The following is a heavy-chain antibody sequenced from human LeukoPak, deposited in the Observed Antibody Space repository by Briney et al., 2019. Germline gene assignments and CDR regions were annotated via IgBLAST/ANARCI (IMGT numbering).Heavy chain of an antibody. V-gene: IGHV3-30*18. J-gene: IGHJ4*02. CDR1: GFTFSSYG. Sequence: AGGSLRLSCAASGFTFSSYGMHWVRQASGKGLEWVAVISYDGSNKYYADSVKGRFAISRDNSKNTLYLQMNSLRGEDTAMYYCAKGITQTQVVTAIDSWGQGTLVTVSS. CDR3: AKGITQTQVVTAIDS. D-gene: IGHD2-21*02. CDR2: ISYDGSNK.